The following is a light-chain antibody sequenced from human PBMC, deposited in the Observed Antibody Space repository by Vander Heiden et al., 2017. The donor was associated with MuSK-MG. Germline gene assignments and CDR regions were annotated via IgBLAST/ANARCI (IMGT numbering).Light chain of an antibody. CDR1: SSDVGGYNY. CDR3: SSYRSSSTWV. V-gene: IGLV2-14*01. J-gene: IGLJ3*02. Sequence: QSALTQPASGSGSPGRSITISCTGTSSDVGGYNYVCWYQQHPGKAPKVMIYDVSNRPSGVANRFSGSKSGNTASLTISGLQAEDEADYYCSSYRSSSTWVFGGGTKLTVL. CDR2: DVS.